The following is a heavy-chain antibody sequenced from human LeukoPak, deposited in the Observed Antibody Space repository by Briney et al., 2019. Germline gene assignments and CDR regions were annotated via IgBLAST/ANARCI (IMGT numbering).Heavy chain of an antibody. CDR2: IKSKTDSGTT. D-gene: IGHD3-22*01. CDR3: ATYYYDTSGYRRYFQY. J-gene: IGHJ1*01. CDR1: GFSFSNAW. V-gene: IGHV3-15*01. Sequence: GGSLRLSCAASGFSFSNAWMTWVRQAPGKGLEWVGRIKSKTDSGTTDYAAPVKGRFTISRDDSKTTLYLQMNSLKTEDTAVYYYATYYYDTSGYRRYFQYWGQGTLVTVSS.